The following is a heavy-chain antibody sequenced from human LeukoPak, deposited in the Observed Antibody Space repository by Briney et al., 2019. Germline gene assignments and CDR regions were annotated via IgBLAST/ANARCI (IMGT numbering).Heavy chain of an antibody. CDR2: ISPTGSTT. J-gene: IGHJ4*02. CDR3: ARGPNSNWSGLDF. CDR1: GFSFSGHW. Sequence: LPGGSLRLSCTASGFSFSGHWMHWARQLPGKGLVLVSRISPTGSTTSYADSVKGRFTVSRDNAKNTPYLQVNNLRAEDTAVYYCARGPNSNWSGLDFWGQGTLLTVSS. D-gene: IGHD6-6*01. V-gene: IGHV3-74*01.